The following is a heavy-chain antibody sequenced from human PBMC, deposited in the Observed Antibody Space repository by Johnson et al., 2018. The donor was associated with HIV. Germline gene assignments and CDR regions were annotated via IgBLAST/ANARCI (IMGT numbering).Heavy chain of an antibody. D-gene: IGHD6-6*01. CDR3: ARASSIAARGAEAFES. V-gene: IGHV3-13*01. CDR1: GFTFSSYD. J-gene: IGHJ3*02. Sequence: VQLVESGGGLVQPGGSLRLSCAASGFTFSSYDMHWVRQATGKGLEWVSAIGTAGDTYYPGSVKGRFTISRDNSKNTLYLQMNSLRAEDTAVDYCARASSIAARGAEAFESWGRGTIVTISS. CDR2: IGTAGDT.